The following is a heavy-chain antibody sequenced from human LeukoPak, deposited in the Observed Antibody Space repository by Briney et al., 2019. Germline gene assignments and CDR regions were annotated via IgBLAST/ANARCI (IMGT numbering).Heavy chain of an antibody. CDR3: AEHGFSTVRGAWFDS. V-gene: IGHV4-34*01. D-gene: IGHD3-10*01. J-gene: IGHJ5*01. Sequence: PSETLSLTCAVYGGSFSGYYWSWIRQPPGKGLEWIGEINHSGSTNYNPSLKSRVTISVDTSKNQFSLKLSSVTAADTAVYYCAEHGFSTVRGAWFDSWGQGTLVTVSS. CDR2: INHSGST. CDR1: GGSFSGYY.